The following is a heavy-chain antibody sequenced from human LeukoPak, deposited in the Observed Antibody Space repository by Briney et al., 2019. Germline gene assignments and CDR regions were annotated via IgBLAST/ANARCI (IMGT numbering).Heavy chain of an antibody. Sequence: SETLSLTCAVYGGSFSGYYWGWIRQPPGKGLEWIGSIYHTGSTYYNPSLKSRVTISVDTSKNQFSLKLSSVTAADTAVYYCAKCRRMVDAFDIWGQGTMVTVSS. CDR3: AKCRRMVDAFDI. V-gene: IGHV4-38-2*01. CDR2: IYHTGST. CDR1: GGSFSGYY. J-gene: IGHJ3*02. D-gene: IGHD3-10*01.